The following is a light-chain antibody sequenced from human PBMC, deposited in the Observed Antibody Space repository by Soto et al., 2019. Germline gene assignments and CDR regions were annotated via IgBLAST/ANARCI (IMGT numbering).Light chain of an antibody. Sequence: QSVLTQAASMSGSPGQSITISCTGTSSDVGAYDYVTWYQQHPGKAPNVMIYKVSNRPSGVSNRFSGAKSGNTASLTISGLQAEDWAEYYCSSYTTGSLVVFGGGTKLTVL. CDR3: SSYTTGSLVV. CDR1: SSDVGAYDY. CDR2: KVS. J-gene: IGLJ2*01. V-gene: IGLV2-14*01.